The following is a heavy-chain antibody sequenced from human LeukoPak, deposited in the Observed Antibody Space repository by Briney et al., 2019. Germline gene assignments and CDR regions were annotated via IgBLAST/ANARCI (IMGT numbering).Heavy chain of an antibody. V-gene: IGHV1-69*04. D-gene: IGHD2-15*01. CDR2: IIPILGIA. CDR1: GGTFSSYA. J-gene: IGHJ4*02. Sequence: SVKVSCKASGGTFSSYAISWVRQAPGQGLEWMGRIIPILGIANYAQKFQGRVTITVDKSTSTAYMELSSLRSEDTDVYYCANPGGYCSGGSCYSHYFDYWGQGTLVTVSS. CDR3: ANPGGYCSGGSCYSHYFDY.